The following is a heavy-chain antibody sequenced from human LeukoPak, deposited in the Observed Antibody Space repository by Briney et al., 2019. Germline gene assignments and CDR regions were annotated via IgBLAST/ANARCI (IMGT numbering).Heavy chain of an antibody. V-gene: IGHV3-23*01. CDR1: GFTFGAYA. Sequence: GGSLRLSCAASGFTFGAYALSWVRQAPGEGLQWVSTISASGEHTYYADSVKGRFVISRDNSKNTLHLEMNSLRAEDTALYYCAKGGDVSGYSAAEHWGQGTQVFVSS. CDR2: ISASGEHT. J-gene: IGHJ1*01. D-gene: IGHD3-22*01. CDR3: AKGGDVSGYSAAEH.